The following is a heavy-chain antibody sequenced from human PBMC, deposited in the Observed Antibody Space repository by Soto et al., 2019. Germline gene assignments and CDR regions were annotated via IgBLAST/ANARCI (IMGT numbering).Heavy chain of an antibody. D-gene: IGHD3-10*01. CDR3: ARDYYGSGSYFHYYYYGMDV. J-gene: IGHJ6*02. CDR2: ISAYNGNT. Sequence: QVQLVQSGAEVKKPGASVKVSCKASGYTFTSYGISWVRQAPGQGLEWMGWISAYNGNTNYAQKLQGRVTMTTDTSTSTAYMERRSLRSDDTAVYYCARDYYGSGSYFHYYYYGMDVWGQGTTVTVSS. CDR1: GYTFTSYG. V-gene: IGHV1-18*01.